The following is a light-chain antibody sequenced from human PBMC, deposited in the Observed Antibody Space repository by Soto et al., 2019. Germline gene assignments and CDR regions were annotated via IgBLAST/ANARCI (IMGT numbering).Light chain of an antibody. CDR3: MHTTHWPRT. V-gene: IGKV2-30*01. Sequence: DVVMTQSPLSLPVTLGQPASISCRSSQSLVYSDGNTYLNWFQQRPGQSPRRLIYKVSNRDSGVPDRFSGRGAGSDFTLKISRVEAEDVGVYYCMHTTHWPRTFGQGTKLEIK. CDR2: KVS. J-gene: IGKJ2*01. CDR1: QSLVYSDGNTY.